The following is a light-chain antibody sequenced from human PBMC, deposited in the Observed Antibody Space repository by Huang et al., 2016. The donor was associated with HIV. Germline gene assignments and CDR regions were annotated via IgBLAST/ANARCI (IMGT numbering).Light chain of an antibody. CDR3: QHRNKWSLT. J-gene: IGKJ4*01. Sequence: EVVLTQSPATLSLSPGERATLSCSASQSVDGYLAWYQHKPGQAPRLLIYDVSDRATGIPARFSGSGSGTDFTLTISSLAPEDFAIYYCQHRNKWSLTFGAGTKVEIK. V-gene: IGKV3-11*01. CDR1: QSVDGY. CDR2: DVS.